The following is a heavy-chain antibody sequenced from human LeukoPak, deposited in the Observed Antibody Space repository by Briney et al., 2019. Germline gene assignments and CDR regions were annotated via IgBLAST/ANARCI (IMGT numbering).Heavy chain of an antibody. D-gene: IGHD6-19*01. CDR3: ARDQEYSSGWSAFDI. CDR1: GFTFSSYW. V-gene: IGHV3-7*03. Sequence: PGGSLRLSCAASGFTFSSYWMSWVRQAPGKRLEWVANIKQDGSEKYYVDSVKGRFTISRDNAKNSLYLQMNSLRAEDTAVYYCARDQEYSSGWSAFDIWGQGTMVTVSS. J-gene: IGHJ3*02. CDR2: IKQDGSEK.